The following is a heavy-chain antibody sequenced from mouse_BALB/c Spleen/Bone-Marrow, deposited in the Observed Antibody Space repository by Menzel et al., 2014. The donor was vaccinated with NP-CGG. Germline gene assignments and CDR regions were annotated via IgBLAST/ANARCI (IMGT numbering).Heavy chain of an antibody. D-gene: IGHD2-1*01. CDR3: AGWFGNSPRDSAMVN. V-gene: IGHV14-3*02. J-gene: IGHJ4*01. CDR2: IDPANGNT. CDR1: GFNIKDTY. Sequence: VQLQQSGAELVKPGASVKLSCTASGFNIKDTYMHWVKQRPEQGLEWIGRIDPANGNTKYAPKFQGKATITADTSSNTAYLRLSSLTSEDTAVYYCAGWFGNSPRDSAMVNWGRGTSVTVSS.